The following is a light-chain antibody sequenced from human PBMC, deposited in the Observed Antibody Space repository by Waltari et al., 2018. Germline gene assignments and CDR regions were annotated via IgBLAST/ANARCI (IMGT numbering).Light chain of an antibody. CDR2: GES. CDR1: QNILYTSNNKNY. CDR3: QQYFGTPWT. V-gene: IGKV4-1*01. J-gene: IGKJ1*01. Sequence: DIVLTQSPDSLPVSLGERATINCKSSQNILYTSNNKNYLAWYQQKPGQPPKLLIYGESTRESGVPDRFSGSGSGTDFTLTISSLQAEDVAVYYCQQYFGTPWTFGQGTKVEIK.